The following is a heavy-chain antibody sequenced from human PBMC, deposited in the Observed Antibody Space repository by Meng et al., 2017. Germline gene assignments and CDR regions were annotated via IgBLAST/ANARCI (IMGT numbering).Heavy chain of an antibody. V-gene: IGHV3-23*01. CDR1: GFTFNTYA. J-gene: IGHJ4*02. Sequence: GESLKISCAASGFTFNTYAMSWVRQAPGKGLEWVSTINGGGGSTYYADSVKGRFTMSRDNSKNTLYLEMNSLRAEETAVYYCARKITVVTPTDYWGQGTLVTVSS. CDR2: INGGGGST. CDR3: ARKITVVTPTDY. D-gene: IGHD4-23*01.